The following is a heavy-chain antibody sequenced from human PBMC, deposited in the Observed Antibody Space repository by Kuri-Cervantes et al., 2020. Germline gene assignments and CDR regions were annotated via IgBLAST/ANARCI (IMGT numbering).Heavy chain of an antibody. CDR3: ARQWLVREGDAFDI. V-gene: IGHV3-48*02. CDR2: ISSGRDII. CDR1: GFTFSTYR. J-gene: IGHJ3*02. Sequence: GESLKISCAASGFTFSTYRMIWVRQAPGKGLEWVSYISSGRDIIYYADSVKGRFTISRDNAKNSLYLQMNSLRDEDTAVYYCARQWLVREGDAFDIWGQGTMVTVSS. D-gene: IGHD6-19*01.